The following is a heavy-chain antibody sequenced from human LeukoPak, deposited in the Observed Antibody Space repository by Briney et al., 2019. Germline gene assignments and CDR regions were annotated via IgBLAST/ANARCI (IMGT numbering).Heavy chain of an antibody. CDR3: AKGTSVEVGARFFHYYGMDV. CDR1: GFSFSTYA. Sequence: GGSLRLPCAASGFSFSTYAMSWVCQAPGRGLEWVSGISGGGGSTYYADSVKGRFTISRDNSKNTLYLQMNSLRAEDTAVYYCAKGTSVEVGARFFHYYGMDVWGQGTTVTVSS. CDR2: ISGGGGST. D-gene: IGHD1-26*01. V-gene: IGHV3-23*01. J-gene: IGHJ6*02.